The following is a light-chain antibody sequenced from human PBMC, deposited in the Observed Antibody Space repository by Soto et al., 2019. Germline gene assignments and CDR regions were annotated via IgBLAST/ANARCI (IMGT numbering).Light chain of an antibody. J-gene: IGKJ4*02. Sequence: DIQLTQSPSFLSASVGDSVTITCRASQGISRYLAWYQQKPGKAPKLLLYAASTLQSGVLSRFSGSGSGTEVTLTISSLQPEDCASYYCQQLNSYPLSVGGGTKVEI. V-gene: IGKV1-9*01. CDR1: QGISRY. CDR3: QQLNSYPLS. CDR2: AAS.